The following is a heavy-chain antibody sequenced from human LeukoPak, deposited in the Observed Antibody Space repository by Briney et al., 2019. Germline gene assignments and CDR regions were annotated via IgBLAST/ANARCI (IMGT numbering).Heavy chain of an antibody. J-gene: IGHJ4*02. D-gene: IGHD6-13*01. CDR1: GGSINSGGYY. V-gene: IGHV4-31*03. Sequence: KSSQTLSLTCTVSGGSINSGGYYWTWIRHHPGKGLEWMASIYYSGNTYYSPSLKSRVTISLDTSKSQFSLKLSSVTAADTAVYYCARAGIAAAGGDYWGQGTLVTVSS. CDR2: IYYSGNT. CDR3: ARAGIAAAGGDY.